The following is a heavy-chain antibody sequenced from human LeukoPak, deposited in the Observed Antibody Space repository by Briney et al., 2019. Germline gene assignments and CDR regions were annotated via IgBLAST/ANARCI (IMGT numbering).Heavy chain of an antibody. D-gene: IGHD3-22*01. CDR1: GYSFSGYY. V-gene: IGHV1-2*02. CDR3: ARDTIPLYYFDSSGYYFHPDY. J-gene: IGHJ4*02. CDR2: INPNSGGR. Sequence: ASVKVSCMASGYSFSGYYIHWVRQAPGQGLEWMGWINPNSGGRNYAQKFQGRVTMTRDTSISTAYMELSRLRSDDTAVYYCARDTIPLYYFDSSGYYFHPDYWGQGTLVTVSS.